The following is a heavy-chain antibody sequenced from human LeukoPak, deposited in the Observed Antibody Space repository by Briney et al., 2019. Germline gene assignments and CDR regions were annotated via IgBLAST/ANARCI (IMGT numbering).Heavy chain of an antibody. CDR3: ARVVPTLAPMTYDSSGTADY. J-gene: IGHJ4*02. D-gene: IGHD3-22*01. CDR2: IYYSGST. Sequence: PSQTLSLTCTVSGGSISSGDYYWSWIRQPPGKGLVWIGYIYYSGSTYYNPSLKSRVTISVDTSKNQFSLKLSSVTAADTAVYYCARVVPTLAPMTYDSSGTADYWGQGTLVTVSS. CDR1: GGSISSGDYY. V-gene: IGHV4-30-4*01.